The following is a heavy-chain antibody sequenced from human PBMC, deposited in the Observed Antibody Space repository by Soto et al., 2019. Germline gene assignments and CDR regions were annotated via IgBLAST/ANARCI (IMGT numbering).Heavy chain of an antibody. CDR2: IKQDGSEK. CDR1: GFTFSNCW. J-gene: IGHJ6*02. Sequence: GGSLRLSCAPSGFTFSNCWMSWCRQAPGRGLEWVANIKQDGSEKYYVDSVKGRFTISRDNAKNSLYLQMNSLRAEDTAVYYCARDLAYXDFWSGYFGGYYYGMDVWGQGTTVTVSS. V-gene: IGHV3-7*03. D-gene: IGHD3-3*01. CDR3: ARDLAYXDFWSGYFGGYYYGMDV.